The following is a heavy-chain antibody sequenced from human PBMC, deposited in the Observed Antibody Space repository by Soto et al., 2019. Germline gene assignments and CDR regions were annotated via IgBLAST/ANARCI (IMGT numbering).Heavy chain of an antibody. D-gene: IGHD3-3*01. CDR2: IYYSGST. Sequence: SETLSLTCTVSGGSISSYYWSWIRQPPGKGLEWIGYIYYSGSTNYNPSLKSRVDISVDTSKNQFSLKLSSVTAADTAVYYCASLAYYDFWSGRYYFDYWGQGTLVTVSS. V-gene: IGHV4-59*08. CDR3: ASLAYYDFWSGRYYFDY. J-gene: IGHJ4*02. CDR1: GGSISSYY.